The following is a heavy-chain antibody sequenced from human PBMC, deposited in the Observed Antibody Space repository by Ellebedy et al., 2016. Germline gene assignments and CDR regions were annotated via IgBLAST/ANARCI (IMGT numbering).Heavy chain of an antibody. Sequence: GEPLKISXTASGFTFSSYVMSWVRQAPGKGLKWVSGISRSGDSTYYADSVKGRFIISRDNAKNSLFLQMNSLRVEDTAVYYCARDGSEWSRDYWGQGTLVTVSS. D-gene: IGHD3-3*01. CDR3: ARDGSEWSRDY. CDR1: GFTFSSYV. J-gene: IGHJ4*02. V-gene: IGHV3-23*01. CDR2: ISRSGDST.